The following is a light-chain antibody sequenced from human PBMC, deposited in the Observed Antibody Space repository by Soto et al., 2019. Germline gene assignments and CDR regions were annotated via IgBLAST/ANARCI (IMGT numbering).Light chain of an antibody. J-gene: IGKJ5*01. CDR1: QSVPNSY. V-gene: IGKV3-20*01. CDR2: GAS. Sequence: VLTLSPGALSLSIGERATLSCRVSQSVPNSYLAWYQQKPGQAPRLLMYGASSRATGIPVRFSGSGSETDFTLSISRLEPEDFAVYYCQHYGGAPLSFGQGTRRE. CDR3: QHYGGAPLS.